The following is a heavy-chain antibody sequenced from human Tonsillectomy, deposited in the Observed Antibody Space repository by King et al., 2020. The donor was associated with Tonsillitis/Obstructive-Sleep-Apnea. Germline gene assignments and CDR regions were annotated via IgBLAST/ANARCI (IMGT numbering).Heavy chain of an antibody. J-gene: IGHJ5*02. CDR2: IYPGDSDT. Sequence: QLVQSGAEVKKPGESLKISCKGSGYSFTSYWIGWVRQMPGKGLEWMGIIYPGDSDTRYSPSFQGQVTIPADKSISTAYPQWSSLKASDTAMYYCARHEYSSAEGGHNWFDPWGQGTLVTVSS. V-gene: IGHV5-51*01. CDR1: GYSFTSYW. CDR3: ARHEYSSAEGGHNWFDP. D-gene: IGHD6-6*01.